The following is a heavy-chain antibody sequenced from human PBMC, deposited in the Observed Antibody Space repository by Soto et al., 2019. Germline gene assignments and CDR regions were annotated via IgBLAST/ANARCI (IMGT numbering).Heavy chain of an antibody. Sequence: SETLSLTCTVSGGSVSSGSYYWSWIRQPPGKGLEWIGYIYYSGSTNYNPSLKSRVTISVDTSKNQFSLKLSSVTAADTAVYYCARTAAAEDHYYYYGMDVWGQGTTVTVSS. CDR2: IYYSGST. CDR3: ARTAAAEDHYYYYGMDV. CDR1: GGSVSSGSYY. D-gene: IGHD6-13*01. V-gene: IGHV4-61*01. J-gene: IGHJ6*02.